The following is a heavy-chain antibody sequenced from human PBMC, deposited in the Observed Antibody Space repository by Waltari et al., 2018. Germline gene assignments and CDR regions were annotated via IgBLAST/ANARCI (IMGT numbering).Heavy chain of an antibody. V-gene: IGHV3-48*04. J-gene: IGHJ4*02. CDR3: ARDRRELPDYFDY. CDR2: ISSSSSTI. D-gene: IGHD1-26*01. Sequence: EVQLVKSGGGLVQPGGSLRLSCAASGFTFSSYSMNWVRQAPGKGLEWVSYISSSSSTIYYADSVKGRFTISRDNAKNSLYLQMNSLRAEDTAVYYCARDRRELPDYFDYWGQGTLVIVSS. CDR1: GFTFSSYS.